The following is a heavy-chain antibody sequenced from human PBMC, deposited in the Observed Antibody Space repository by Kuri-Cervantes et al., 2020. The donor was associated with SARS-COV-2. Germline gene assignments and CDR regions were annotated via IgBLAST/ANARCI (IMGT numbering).Heavy chain of an antibody. Sequence: GESLKISCAASGFIFSSYGMNWVRQAPGKGLEWVAVIWYDGENEYYAGSVKGRFTISRDNSKNTVSLHMNSLRAEDTAMYYCARGAANYYYMDVWGKGTTVTVSS. J-gene: IGHJ6*03. D-gene: IGHD3-16*01. CDR1: GFIFSSYG. CDR3: ARGAANYYYMDV. CDR2: IWYDGENE. V-gene: IGHV3-33*08.